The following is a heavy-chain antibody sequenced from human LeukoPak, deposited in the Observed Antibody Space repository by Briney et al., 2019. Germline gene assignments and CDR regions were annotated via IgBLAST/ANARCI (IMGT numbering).Heavy chain of an antibody. CDR1: GYTFTCYY. D-gene: IGHD7-27*01. J-gene: IGHJ4*02. Sequence: SVKVSCKASGYTFTCYYMHWVRQAPGQGLEWMGRINPNSGGTNYAQKFQGRVTMTRDTSISTAYMELSRLRSDDTAVYYCARQLGPTTPTYYWGQGTLVTVSS. V-gene: IGHV1-2*06. CDR2: INPNSGGT. CDR3: ARQLGPTTPTYY.